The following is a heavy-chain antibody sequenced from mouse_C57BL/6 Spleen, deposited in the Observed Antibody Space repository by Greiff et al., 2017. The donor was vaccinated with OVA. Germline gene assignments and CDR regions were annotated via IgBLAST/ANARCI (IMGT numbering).Heavy chain of an antibody. CDR2: IYPSDSET. CDR1: GYTFTSYW. V-gene: IGHV1-52*01. CDR3: AKDGNYLFAY. Sequence: QVQLQQPGAELVRPGSSVKLSCKASGYTFTSYWMHWVKQRPIQGLEWIGNIYPSDSETHYTQKFKDKATLTVDKSSSTAYMQLSSLTSEDSAVYYCAKDGNYLFAYWGPGTLVTV. D-gene: IGHD2-1*01. J-gene: IGHJ3*01.